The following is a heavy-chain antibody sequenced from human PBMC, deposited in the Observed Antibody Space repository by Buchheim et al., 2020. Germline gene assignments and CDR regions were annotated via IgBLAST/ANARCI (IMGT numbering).Heavy chain of an antibody. CDR3: AKGLRGLIAAAGESYFDY. V-gene: IGHV3-23*01. Sequence: EVQLLESGGGLIQPGGSLRLSCAASGFTFSNYAMSWVRQAPGEGLEWVSAISGSGGTLYYADSVKGRFTLSRDNSKNTLYLQMNSLRAEDTAVYYCAKGLRGLIAAAGESYFDYWGQGTL. CDR2: ISGSGGTL. CDR1: GFTFSNYA. J-gene: IGHJ4*02. D-gene: IGHD6-13*01.